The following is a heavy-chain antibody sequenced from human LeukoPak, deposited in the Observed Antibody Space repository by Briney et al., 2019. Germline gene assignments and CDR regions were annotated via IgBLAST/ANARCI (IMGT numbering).Heavy chain of an antibody. Sequence: SETLSLTCTVSGGSISSYYWSWIRQPPGKGLEWIGEGDDSGGTKFNPSLKGRVSISADTSKNQFSLKLTSVTAADTAVYYCARNGQSGFSFDPWGQGTLVTVSS. CDR3: ARNGQSGFSFDP. CDR2: GDDSGGT. J-gene: IGHJ5*02. V-gene: IGHV4-34*01. CDR1: GGSISSYY. D-gene: IGHD2-8*01.